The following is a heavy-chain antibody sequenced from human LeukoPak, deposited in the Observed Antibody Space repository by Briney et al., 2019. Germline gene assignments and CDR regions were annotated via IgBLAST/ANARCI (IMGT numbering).Heavy chain of an antibody. V-gene: IGHV1-2*02. D-gene: IGHD3-22*01. CDR2: INPNSGGT. CDR1: GYTFTGYY. CDR3: ARDSDDSSGYYYNY. Sequence: ASVKVSCKASGYTFTGYYMHWVRQAPGQGFEWMGWINPNSGGTNYAQKFQGRVTMTRDTSISTAYMELSRLRSDDTAVYYCARDSDDSSGYYYNYWGQGTLVTVSS. J-gene: IGHJ4*02.